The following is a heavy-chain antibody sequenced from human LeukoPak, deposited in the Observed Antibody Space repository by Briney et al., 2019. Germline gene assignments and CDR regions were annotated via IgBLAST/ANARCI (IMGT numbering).Heavy chain of an antibody. J-gene: IGHJ3*02. CDR3: AREDCIMTSCYDKNAFDI. CDR1: GFTFSSHW. V-gene: IGHV3-7*01. CDR2: IKEDGSVK. D-gene: IGHD2-2*01. Sequence: SGGSLRLSCAASGFTFSSHWMGWVRQAPGKGLEWVANIKEDGSVKYYVDSVKGRFTVSRDNVKNSLFLQMNSLRAEDTALYYCAREDCIMTSCYDKNAFDIWGQGTMVTVSS.